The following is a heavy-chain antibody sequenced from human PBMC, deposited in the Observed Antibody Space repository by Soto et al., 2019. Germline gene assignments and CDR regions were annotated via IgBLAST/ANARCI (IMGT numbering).Heavy chain of an antibody. CDR1: GFTFSNNG. CDR2: ISYEGSEK. J-gene: IGHJ4*02. CDR3: VKDKGAAAGFDY. D-gene: IGHD6-13*01. V-gene: IGHV3-30*18. Sequence: QVHLVESGGGVVQPGRSLRLSCAASGFTFSNNGMHWVRQAPGKGLEWMGVISYEGSEKYYAGAVKGRFTNSRDNSKNTLYLQMDTLRAEYTAIYYCVKDKGAAAGFDYWGQGILVTVSS.